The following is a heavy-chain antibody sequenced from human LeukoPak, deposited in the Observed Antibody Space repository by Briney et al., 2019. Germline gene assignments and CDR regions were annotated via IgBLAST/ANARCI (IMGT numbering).Heavy chain of an antibody. CDR3: ARGNLWDYRRYYYYMDV. D-gene: IGHD4-11*01. CDR2: INHRGST. CDR1: GGSFSGYY. V-gene: IGHV4-34*01. J-gene: IGHJ6*03. Sequence: SETLSLTCDVYGGSFSGYYWSWIRPPPGKGLEWIGEINHRGSTNYNPSLKSRVTISVDTSKNQFSLRLNSVTAADTAMYYCARGNLWDYRRYYYYMDVWGKGTTVTVSS.